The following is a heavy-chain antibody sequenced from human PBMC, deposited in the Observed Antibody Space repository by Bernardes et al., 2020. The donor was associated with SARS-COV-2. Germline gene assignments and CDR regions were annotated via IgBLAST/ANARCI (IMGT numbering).Heavy chain of an antibody. Sequence: GGSLRLSCAASGFTFSAYGMHWVRQAPGKGLEWVAVISYHGRRSYYADSVKGRFTISRDNSKNTLYLQMNSLRAEDTAVYYCAKDPRASGIDIADYYFDYWGHGTLVTGSS. J-gene: IGHJ4*01. D-gene: IGHD1-26*01. V-gene: IGHV3-30*18. CDR2: ISYHGRRS. CDR1: GFTFSAYG. CDR3: AKDPRASGIDIADYYFDY.